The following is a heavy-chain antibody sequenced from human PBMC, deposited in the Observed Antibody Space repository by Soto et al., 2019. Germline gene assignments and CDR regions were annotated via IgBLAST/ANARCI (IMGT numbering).Heavy chain of an antibody. J-gene: IGHJ6*03. CDR1: GGTFSSYT. D-gene: IGHD6-13*01. Sequence: QVQLVQSGAEVKKPGSSVKVSCKASGGTFSSYTISWVRQAPGQGLEWMGRIIPILGIANYAKKFQGRVTITADKYTSTAYVELSSLRSEGTAVYYCARSRSRWTDRHYYYYYMDVWGKGTTVTVSS. CDR3: ARSRSRWTDRHYYYYYMDV. V-gene: IGHV1-69*02. CDR2: IIPILGIA.